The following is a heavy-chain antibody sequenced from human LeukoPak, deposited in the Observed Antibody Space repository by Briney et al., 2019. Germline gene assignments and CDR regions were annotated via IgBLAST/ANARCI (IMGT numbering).Heavy chain of an antibody. V-gene: IGHV3-21*01. Sequence: GGSLRLSRAASGFTLSSSSMNWVRQAPGKGLEWVSSISSGSRFIYYADSVRGRFTISRDNAKNSLFLQMNSLRAEDTAVYYCAARNPSDIVVADNWGQGTLVTVSS. D-gene: IGHD2-2*01. CDR3: AARNPSDIVVADN. CDR2: ISSGSRFI. J-gene: IGHJ1*01. CDR1: GFTLSSSS.